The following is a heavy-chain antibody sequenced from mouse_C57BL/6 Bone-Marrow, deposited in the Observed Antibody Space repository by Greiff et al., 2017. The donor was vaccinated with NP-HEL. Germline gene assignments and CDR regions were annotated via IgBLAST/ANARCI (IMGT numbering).Heavy chain of an antibody. CDR1: GYTFTSYW. Sequence: QVQLKQPGAELVKPGASVKLSCKASGYTFTSYWMHWVKQRPGRGLEWIGRIDPNSGGTKYNEKFKSKATLTVDKPSSTAYMQLSSLTSEDSAVYYCARPLYYDYEGFAYWGQGTLVTVSA. D-gene: IGHD2-4*01. J-gene: IGHJ3*01. CDR2: IDPNSGGT. V-gene: IGHV1-72*01. CDR3: ARPLYYDYEGFAY.